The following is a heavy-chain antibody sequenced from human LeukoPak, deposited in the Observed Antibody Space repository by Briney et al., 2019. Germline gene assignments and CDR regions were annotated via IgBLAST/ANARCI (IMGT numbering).Heavy chain of an antibody. CDR1: GGSISSYY. CDR2: IYYSGST. D-gene: IGHD4-23*01. Sequence: SETLSLTCTVSGGSISSYYWSWIRQPAGKGLEWIGYIYYSGSTNYNPSLKSRVTISVDTSKNQFSLKLSSVTAADTAVYYCHGGNLVHDWYFDLWGRGTLVTVSS. J-gene: IGHJ2*01. CDR3: HGGNLVHDWYFDL. V-gene: IGHV4-59*01.